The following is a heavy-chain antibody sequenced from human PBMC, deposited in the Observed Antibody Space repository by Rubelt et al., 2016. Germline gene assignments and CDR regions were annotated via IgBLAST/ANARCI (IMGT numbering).Heavy chain of an antibody. CDR2: IYYSGST. CDR1: GGSISGYY. Sequence: QVQLQESGPGLVKPSETLSLTCTVSGGSISGYYWSWIRQSPEKGLEWIGYIYYSGSTNYNPSLKSRVTITLDTSKNQFSLKWSSVTAADTAVYYCARHGRAAARYYVWGQGTTVTVSS. D-gene: IGHD6-13*01. V-gene: IGHV4-59*08. CDR3: ARHGRAAARYYV. J-gene: IGHJ6*02.